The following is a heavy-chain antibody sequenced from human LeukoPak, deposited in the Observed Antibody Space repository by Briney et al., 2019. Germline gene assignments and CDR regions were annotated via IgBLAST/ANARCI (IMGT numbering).Heavy chain of an antibody. CDR2: IYTSGST. CDR1: GGSISSGSYY. CDR3: ARTTYYYDSSGYYYVIFDY. D-gene: IGHD3-22*01. J-gene: IGHJ4*02. V-gene: IGHV4-61*02. Sequence: SETLSLTCTVSGGSISSGSYYWSWIRQPAGKGLEWIGRIYTSGSTNYNPSLKSRVTISVDTSKNQFSLKLSSVTAADTAVYYCARTTYYYDSSGYYYVIFDYWGQGTLVTVSS.